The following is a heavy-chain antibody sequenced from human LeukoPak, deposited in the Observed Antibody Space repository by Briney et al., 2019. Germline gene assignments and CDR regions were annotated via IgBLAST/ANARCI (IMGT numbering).Heavy chain of an antibody. J-gene: IGHJ4*02. V-gene: IGHV1-18*01. CDR2: ISAYNGNT. CDR1: GHTFTSYG. CDR3: ARDDYGDHRTY. D-gene: IGHD4-17*01. Sequence: GASVKVSCKASGHTFTSYGISWVRQAPGQGLEWMGWISAYNGNTNYAQKLQGRVTMTTDTSTSTAYMELRSLRSEDTAVYYCARDDYGDHRTYWGQGTLVTVSS.